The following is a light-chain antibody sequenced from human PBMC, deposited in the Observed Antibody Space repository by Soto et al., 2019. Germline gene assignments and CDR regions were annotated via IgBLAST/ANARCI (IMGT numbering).Light chain of an antibody. CDR2: DVN. Sequence: QSALAQPASVSESPGQSITISCTGTSSDVGGYNYVSWYQQHPGKAPKLMIYDVNNRPSGVSNRFSGSKSGNTASLTISGLQAEDEADYYCSSYTSSSTRVFGTGTKLTVL. J-gene: IGLJ1*01. V-gene: IGLV2-14*01. CDR1: SSDVGGYNY. CDR3: SSYTSSSTRV.